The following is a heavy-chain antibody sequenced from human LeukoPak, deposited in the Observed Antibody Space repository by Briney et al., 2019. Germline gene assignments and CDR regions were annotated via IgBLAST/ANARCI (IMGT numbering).Heavy chain of an antibody. CDR3: ARHGSIFGVVIPFDY. V-gene: IGHV4-39*01. D-gene: IGHD3-3*01. CDR2: IYYSGST. J-gene: IGHJ4*02. Sequence: TTSETLSLTCTVSGGSISSSSYYWGWIRQPPGKGLEWIGSIYYSGSTYYNPSLKSRVTISVDTSKNQFSLKLSSVTAADTAVYYCARHGSIFGVVIPFDYWGQGTLVTVSS. CDR1: GGSISSSSYY.